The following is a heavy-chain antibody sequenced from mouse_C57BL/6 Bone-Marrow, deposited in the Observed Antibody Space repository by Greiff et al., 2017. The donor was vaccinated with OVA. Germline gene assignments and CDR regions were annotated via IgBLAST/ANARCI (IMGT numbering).Heavy chain of an antibody. CDR1: GFNIKDYY. CDR3: ARRGAYYYDYDVGFAY. Sequence: EVQLVESGAELVKPGASVKLSCTASGFNIKDYYMHWVKQRTEQGLEWIGRIDPEDGETKYAPKFQGKATITADTSSNTAYLQLSSLTSEDTAVYYCARRGAYYYDYDVGFAYWGQGTLVTVSA. J-gene: IGHJ3*01. CDR2: IDPEDGET. D-gene: IGHD2-4*01. V-gene: IGHV14-2*01.